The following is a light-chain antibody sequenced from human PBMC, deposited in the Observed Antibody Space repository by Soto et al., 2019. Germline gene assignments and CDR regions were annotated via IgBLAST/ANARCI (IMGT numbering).Light chain of an antibody. Sequence: QPVLTQPPSVSGAPGQRVTISCTGSSSNIGAGYDVHWYQQLPGTAPKLLIYTNYNRPSGVPDRFSGSKSGTSASLAITGLQTEDEGDYYCQSYDRSLRVVFGGGTKLTVL. CDR1: SSNIGAGYD. CDR2: TNY. CDR3: QSYDRSLRVV. V-gene: IGLV1-40*01. J-gene: IGLJ2*01.